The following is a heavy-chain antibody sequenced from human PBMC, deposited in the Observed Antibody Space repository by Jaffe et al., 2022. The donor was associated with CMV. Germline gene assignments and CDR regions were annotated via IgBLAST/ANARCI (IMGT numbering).Heavy chain of an antibody. D-gene: IGHD6-13*01. CDR2: INPNSGGT. Sequence: QVQLVQSGAEVKKPGASVKVSCKASGYTFTGYYMHWVRQAPGQGLEWMGWINPNSGGTNYAQKFQGRVTMTRDTSISTAYMELSRLRSDDTAVYYCARAPPPYSRDYYYGMDVWGQGTTVTVSS. V-gene: IGHV1-2*02. J-gene: IGHJ6*02. CDR1: GYTFTGYY. CDR3: ARAPPPYSRDYYYGMDV.